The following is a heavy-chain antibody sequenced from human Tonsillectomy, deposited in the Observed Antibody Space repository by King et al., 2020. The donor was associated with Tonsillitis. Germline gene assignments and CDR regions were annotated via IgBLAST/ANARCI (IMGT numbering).Heavy chain of an antibody. CDR3: ARLTYYDYVWGTYLDAFDI. Sequence: LQLQESGPGPVKPSETLSLTCTVSGGSISTSNYYWGWIRQPPGQGLEWIGNIFYSGITYYNPSLKSRVTISVDTSMNQFSLNLSSVTAADTAVYYCARLTYYDYVWGTYLDAFDIWGQGTMVTVSS. D-gene: IGHD3-16*01. CDR1: GGSISTSNYY. CDR2: IFYSGIT. J-gene: IGHJ3*02. V-gene: IGHV4-39*01.